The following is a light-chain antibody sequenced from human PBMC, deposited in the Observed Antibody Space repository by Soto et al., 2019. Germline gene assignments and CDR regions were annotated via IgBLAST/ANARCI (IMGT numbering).Light chain of an antibody. Sequence: DIQMTQSPSSLSASVGDRVTIICRTSQSIGDYLNWYQQKPRKAPKLLIYAASTLQSGVPSRFSGSGSGTDFTLTISSMQPDDFATYFCQQSYITPYTFGQGTKLEIK. J-gene: IGKJ2*01. CDR2: AAS. V-gene: IGKV1-39*01. CDR3: QQSYITPYT. CDR1: QSIGDY.